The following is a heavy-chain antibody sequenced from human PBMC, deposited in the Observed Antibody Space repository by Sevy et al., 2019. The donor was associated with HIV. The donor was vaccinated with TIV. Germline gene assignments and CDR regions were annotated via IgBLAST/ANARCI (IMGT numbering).Heavy chain of an antibody. Sequence: GGSLRLSCAVSGLTVSSNYMSWVRQAPGKGLEWVSLIYSGGATYYADSVNGRFTISGDDSKNTLYLQMDSLRAEDTAVYYCARGGLDSNWFTSFDYWGRGTLVTVSS. CDR3: ARGGLDSNWFTSFDY. CDR1: GLTVSSNY. V-gene: IGHV3-53*01. J-gene: IGHJ4*02. CDR2: IYSGGAT. D-gene: IGHD6-13*01.